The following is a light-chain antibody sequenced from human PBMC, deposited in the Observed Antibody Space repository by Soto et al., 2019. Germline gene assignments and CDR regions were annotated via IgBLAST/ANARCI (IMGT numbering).Light chain of an antibody. CDR1: QSISSW. J-gene: IGKJ2*01. CDR2: DAS. V-gene: IGKV1-5*02. Sequence: DIQIAQSPSTLSASVGYRVTIICRASQSISSWLAWYQQKPGKAPKLLIYDASSLESGVPSRFSGSGSGTEFTLTISSLQPEDFATYYCLHDYSFPYTFGQGTKVDIK. CDR3: LHDYSFPYT.